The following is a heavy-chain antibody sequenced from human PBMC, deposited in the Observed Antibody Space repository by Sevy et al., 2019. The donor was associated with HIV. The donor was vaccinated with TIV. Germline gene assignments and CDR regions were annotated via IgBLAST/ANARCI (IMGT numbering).Heavy chain of an antibody. V-gene: IGHV3-23*01. CDR3: AKGDRTFYGLDV. CDR2: ISGSGGST. J-gene: IGHJ6*02. CDR1: GFIFSTYT. Sequence: GGYLRLSCAASGFIFSTYTMTWVRQAPGKGLEWVSGISGSGGSTYYADSLKGRFTIFRDNSKSTVHLQMNSLRAEDTAVYYCAKGDRTFYGLDVWGQGTTVIVSS.